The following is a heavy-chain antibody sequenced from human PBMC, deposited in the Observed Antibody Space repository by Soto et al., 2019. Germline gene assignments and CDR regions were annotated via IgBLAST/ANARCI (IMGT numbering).Heavy chain of an antibody. V-gene: IGHV3-23*01. CDR3: VKGRLYFGGDAYYFYL. J-gene: IGHJ1*01. CDR1: GFTFSSYG. CDR2: ILGSGVST. Sequence: EVQLLESGGGLVQPGGSLRLSCAAAGFTFSSYGMNWVRQAPGKGPEWVSGILGSGVSTYYADSVKGRFTISRDNSKNAVALQMHSLSAVAAAVYYFVKGRLYFGGDAYYFYLWGQGTLVIVSS. D-gene: IGHD3-10*01.